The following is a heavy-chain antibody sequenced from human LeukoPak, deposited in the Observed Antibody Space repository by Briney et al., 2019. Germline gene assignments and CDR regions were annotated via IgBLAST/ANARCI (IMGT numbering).Heavy chain of an antibody. CDR3: ARDPTSSWETAFDI. J-gene: IGHJ3*02. V-gene: IGHV3-23*01. D-gene: IGHD1-26*01. CDR2: ISGSGGST. CDR1: GGSFSGYY. Sequence: ETLSLTCAVYGGSFSGYYWSWVRQAPGKGLEWVSAISGSGGSTYYADSVKGRFTISRDNSKNTLYLQMNSLRAEDTAVYYCARDPTSSWETAFDIWGQGTMVTVSS.